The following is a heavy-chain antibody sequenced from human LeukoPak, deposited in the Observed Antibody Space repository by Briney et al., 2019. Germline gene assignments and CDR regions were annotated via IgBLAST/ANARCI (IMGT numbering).Heavy chain of an antibody. CDR3: ARDCSGGSCYYSMVFDY. CDR1: GFTFSSYS. J-gene: IGHJ4*02. Sequence: GGSLRLSCAASGFTFSSYSMNWVRQAPGKGLEWVSSISSSSSYIYYADSVKGRFTISRDNAKNSLYLQMNSLRAEDTAVYYCARDCSGGSCYYSMVFDYWGQGTLVTVSS. CDR2: ISSSSSYI. D-gene: IGHD2-15*01. V-gene: IGHV3-21*01.